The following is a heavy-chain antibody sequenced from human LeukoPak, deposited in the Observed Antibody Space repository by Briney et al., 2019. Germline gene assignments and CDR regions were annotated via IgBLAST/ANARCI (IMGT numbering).Heavy chain of an antibody. CDR3: ARRNAMDV. CDR1: GFTFSNYW. CDR2: IKEDGSEK. J-gene: IGHJ6*02. Sequence: GGSLRLSCAASGFTFSNYWMSWVRQAPGKGLEWVANIKEDGSEKYYVDPVKGRFTISRDDAKSSLYLQMNSLRAEDTAVYYCARRNAMDVWGQGTTVIVFS. V-gene: IGHV3-7*03.